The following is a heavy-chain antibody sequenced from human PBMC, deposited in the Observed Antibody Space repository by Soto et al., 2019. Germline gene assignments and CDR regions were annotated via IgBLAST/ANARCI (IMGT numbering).Heavy chain of an antibody. Sequence: RASVKVSCKASGGTFSSYAISWVRQAPGQGLEWMGGIIPIFGTANYAQKFQGRVTITADESTSTAYMELSSLRSEDTAVYYCARGIWIQLWFAWEAWGQGTLVTVSS. CDR1: GGTFSSYA. CDR3: ARGIWIQLWFAWEA. J-gene: IGHJ5*02. V-gene: IGHV1-69*13. CDR2: IIPIFGTA. D-gene: IGHD5-18*01.